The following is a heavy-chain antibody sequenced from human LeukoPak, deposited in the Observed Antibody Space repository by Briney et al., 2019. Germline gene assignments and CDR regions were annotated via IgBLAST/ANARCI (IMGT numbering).Heavy chain of an antibody. Sequence: PSETLSLTCTVSGGSISSGDYYWSSIRQPPGKGLEWIGYISSSGRTYYKPSLKSRFTVSMYTSKNQFSLKVSSVTAADTAVFYCARGQYGSGIAYWGQGTLVTVSS. CDR2: ISSSGRT. D-gene: IGHD3-10*01. CDR3: ARGQYGSGIAY. V-gene: IGHV4-30-4*01. CDR1: GGSISSGDYY. J-gene: IGHJ4*02.